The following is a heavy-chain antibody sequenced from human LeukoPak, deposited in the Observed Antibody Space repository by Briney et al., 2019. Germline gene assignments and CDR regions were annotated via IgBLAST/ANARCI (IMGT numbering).Heavy chain of an antibody. V-gene: IGHV1-69*05. CDR3: ANQLGIGGYFDY. CDR1: GGTFSSYA. D-gene: IGHD7-27*01. CDR2: IIPIFGTA. J-gene: IGHJ4*02. Sequence: SVKVSCKASGGTFSSYAISWVRQAPGQGLEWMGGIIPIFGTANYAQKFQGRVTITTDESTSTAYMELSSLRSEDTAVYYCANQLGIGGYFDYWGQGTLVTVSS.